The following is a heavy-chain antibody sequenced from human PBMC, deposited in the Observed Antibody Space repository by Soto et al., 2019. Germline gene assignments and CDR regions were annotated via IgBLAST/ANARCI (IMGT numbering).Heavy chain of an antibody. CDR3: ATHFGADYPSMVTPSDY. V-gene: IGHV4-31*03. CDR1: GGSISSGNYY. CDR2: ISYSGST. J-gene: IGHJ4*02. D-gene: IGHD5-18*01. Sequence: SETLSLTCTVSGGSISSGNYYWSWIRQHPGKGLEWIGYISYSGSTQYNPSLKSRVSISVDTSKNQFSLKLYSMTAADTAVYYCATHFGADYPSMVTPSDYWGQGTLVTVSS.